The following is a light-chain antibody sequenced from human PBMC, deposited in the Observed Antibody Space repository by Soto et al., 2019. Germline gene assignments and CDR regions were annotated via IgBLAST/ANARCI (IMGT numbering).Light chain of an antibody. CDR2: TGS. CDR1: QGISSW. Sequence: DIQMTQSPSSVSASVGDRVSITCRASQGISSWLAWYQQTPGRAPKLLIYTGSSLQSGVPSRFSGTGSGTDFTLTISILQPEDAATYSCQQANSFPLTFGGGTKVEIK. V-gene: IGKV1-12*01. J-gene: IGKJ4*01. CDR3: QQANSFPLT.